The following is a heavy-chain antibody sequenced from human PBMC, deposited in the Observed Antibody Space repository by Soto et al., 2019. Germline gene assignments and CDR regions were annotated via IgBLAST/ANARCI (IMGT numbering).Heavy chain of an antibody. CDR1: GFSFNNYL. V-gene: IGHV3-7*01. CDR3: ARSVWCTSPV. CDR2: ITEDASEE. Sequence: EVQLAESGGGLVQPGGSLRLSCAGSGFSFNNYLMTWVRQSPGKGLEWVSSITEDASEEHYADSVKGRFAISRDNAKNSPYLRMNSLRAEHTTLYYCARSVWCTSPVWGQGTLVTVSS. D-gene: IGHD2-21*01. J-gene: IGHJ4*02.